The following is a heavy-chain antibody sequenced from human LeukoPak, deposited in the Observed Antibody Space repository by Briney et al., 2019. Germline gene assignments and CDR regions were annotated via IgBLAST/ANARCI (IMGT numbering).Heavy chain of an antibody. CDR3: AKASSPSSGCITY. J-gene: IGHJ4*02. Sequence: GGSLRLSCAASGFTFSSYAMSWVRQAPGKGLEWVSAISGSGGSTYYADSVKGRFTISRDNSKDTLYLQMNSLRAEDTAIYYCAKASSPSSGCITYWGRGTLVTVSS. CDR2: ISGSGGST. V-gene: IGHV3-23*01. D-gene: IGHD3-22*01. CDR1: GFTFSSYA.